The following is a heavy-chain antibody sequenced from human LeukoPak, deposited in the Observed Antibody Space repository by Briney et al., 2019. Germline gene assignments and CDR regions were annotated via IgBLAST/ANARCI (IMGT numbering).Heavy chain of an antibody. Sequence: TSETLSLTCTVPGGSISSYYWSWIRQPAGKGLEWIGRIYTSGSTNYNPSLKSRVTMSVDTSKNQFSLKLSSVTAADTAVYYCARDLLAAAGYNWFDPWGQGTLVTVSS. D-gene: IGHD6-13*01. CDR1: GGSISSYY. CDR3: ARDLLAAAGYNWFDP. J-gene: IGHJ5*02. CDR2: IYTSGST. V-gene: IGHV4-4*07.